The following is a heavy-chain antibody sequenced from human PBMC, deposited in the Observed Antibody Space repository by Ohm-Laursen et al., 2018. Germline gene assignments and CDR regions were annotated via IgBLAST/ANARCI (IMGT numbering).Heavy chain of an antibody. V-gene: IGHV4-59*08. CDR1: GGSLRNYY. J-gene: IGHJ5*02. D-gene: IGHD6-6*01. Sequence: TLSLTCTVSGGSLRNYYWSWIRQPPGKGLEWIGYIYYNGNPRYNPSLENRVTISVDPSKNQFSLKLNSVTAADTALYYCVLYSSFSVSWGQGTLVTVSS. CDR2: IYYNGNP. CDR3: VLYSSFSVS.